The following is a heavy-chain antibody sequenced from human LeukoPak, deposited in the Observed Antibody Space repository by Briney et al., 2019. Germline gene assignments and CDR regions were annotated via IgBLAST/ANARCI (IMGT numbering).Heavy chain of an antibody. J-gene: IGHJ6*02. CDR2: ISSSGSTI. CDR1: GFTFSSYE. Sequence: GGSLRLSCAASGFTFSSYEMNWVRQAPGKGLEWVSYISSSGSTIYYADSVEGRFTISRDNAKNSLYLQMNSLRAEDTAVYYCARDRVYYGSGPDYYGMDVWGQGTTVTVSS. CDR3: ARDRVYYGSGPDYYGMDV. D-gene: IGHD3-10*01. V-gene: IGHV3-48*03.